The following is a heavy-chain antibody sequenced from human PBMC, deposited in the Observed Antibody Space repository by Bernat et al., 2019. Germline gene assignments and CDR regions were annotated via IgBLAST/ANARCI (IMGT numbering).Heavy chain of an antibody. Sequence: QVQLVESGGGVVQPGRSLRLSCAASGFTFSSYAMHWVRQAPGKGLEWVAVISYDGSNKYYADSVKGRFTISRDNSKNSLYLQVNSLGAEDTAVYYCARGARGFDYWGRGTLVTVSS. V-gene: IGHV3-30-3*01. CDR3: ARGARGFDY. CDR1: GFTFSSYA. CDR2: ISYDGSNK. J-gene: IGHJ4*02.